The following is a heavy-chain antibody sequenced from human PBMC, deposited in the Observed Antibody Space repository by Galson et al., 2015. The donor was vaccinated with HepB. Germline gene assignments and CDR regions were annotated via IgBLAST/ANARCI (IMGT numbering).Heavy chain of an antibody. Sequence: LSLTCTVSGGSVSSGSYYWSWIRQPPGKGLEWIGYIYYSGSTNYNPSLKSRVTISVDTSKNQFSLKLSSVTAADTAVYYCARVYGGWFDPWGQGTLVTVSS. CDR2: IYYSGST. D-gene: IGHD4-17*01. CDR1: GGSVSSGSYY. J-gene: IGHJ5*02. V-gene: IGHV4-61*01. CDR3: ARVYGGWFDP.